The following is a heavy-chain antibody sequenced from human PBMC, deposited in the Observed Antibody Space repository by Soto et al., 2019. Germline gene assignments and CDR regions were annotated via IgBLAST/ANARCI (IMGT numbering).Heavy chain of an antibody. D-gene: IGHD6-13*01. J-gene: IGHJ3*02. CDR2: ISGNSLDT. CDR1: GFTFSDHY. CDR3: VSGQQIRMADI. V-gene: IGHV3-11*05. Sequence: QVQLVESGGGLVKPGGSLRLSCAASGFTFSDHYASWLRQSPGKGLEWISYISGNSLDTNYADSVRGRFTIYRDNAENSLYLQMNYLRAEDTAMYYCVSGQQIRMADIWGQGTMVTVSS.